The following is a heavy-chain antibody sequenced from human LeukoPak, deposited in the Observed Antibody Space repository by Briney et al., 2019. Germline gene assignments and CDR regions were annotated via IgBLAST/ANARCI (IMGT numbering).Heavy chain of an antibody. CDR3: ARDETGEGTMTD. J-gene: IGHJ4*02. V-gene: IGHV3-30*04. Sequence: GGSLRLFCAASGFIFSSYTMHWVRQAPGKGLEWVAVISYDGSHKYYVDSVKGRFPISRDNSKNTLYLQMNSLRAEDTAVYYCARDETGEGTMTDWGQGTLVIVSS. CDR2: ISYDGSHK. CDR1: GFIFSSYT. D-gene: IGHD7-27*01.